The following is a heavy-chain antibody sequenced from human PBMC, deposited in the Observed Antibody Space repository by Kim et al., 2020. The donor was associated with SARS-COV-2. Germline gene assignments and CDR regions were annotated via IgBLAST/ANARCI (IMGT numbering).Heavy chain of an antibody. J-gene: IGHJ2*01. CDR1: GGSISSYY. Sequence: SETLSLTCTVSGGSISSYYWSWIRQPPGKGLEWIGYIYYSGSTNYNPSLKSRVTISVDTSKNQFSLKLSSVTAADTAVYYCARDRAFGGVIVGGYFDL. D-gene: IGHD3-16*02. CDR2: IYYSGST. V-gene: IGHV4-59*01. CDR3: ARDRAFGGVIVGGYFDL.